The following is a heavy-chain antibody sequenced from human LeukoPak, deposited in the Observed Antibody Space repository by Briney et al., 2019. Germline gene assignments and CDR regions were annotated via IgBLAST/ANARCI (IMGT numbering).Heavy chain of an antibody. D-gene: IGHD2-15*01. CDR1: GYTFTSFG. CDR2: ISAYNGNI. J-gene: IGHJ4*02. CDR3: AKDVGPVLFDY. V-gene: IGHV1-18*01. Sequence: VASVKVSCKASGYTFTSFGISWVRQAPGQGLEWMGWISAYNGNINYAQKLQGRVTMTTDISTSTAYMEVRSLSVEDTAVYHCAKDVGPVLFDYWGQGTLVTVSS.